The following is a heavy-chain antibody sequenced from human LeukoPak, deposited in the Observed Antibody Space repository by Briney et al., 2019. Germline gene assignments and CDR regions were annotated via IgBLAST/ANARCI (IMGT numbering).Heavy chain of an antibody. J-gene: IGHJ6*03. D-gene: IGHD3-22*01. CDR3: AAPTGRNYYDSSGYYMDV. CDR1: GYTFTSYD. Sequence: SVKVSCKASGYTFTSYDINWVRQATGQGLEWMGGIIPIFGTANYAQKFQGRVTITTDESTSTAYMELSSLRSEDTAVYYCAAPTGRNYYDSSGYYMDVWGKGTTVTVSS. V-gene: IGHV1-69*05. CDR2: IIPIFGTA.